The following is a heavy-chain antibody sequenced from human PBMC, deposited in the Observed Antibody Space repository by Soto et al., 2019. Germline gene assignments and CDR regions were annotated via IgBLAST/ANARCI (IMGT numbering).Heavy chain of an antibody. CDR1: GDSFNTFA. D-gene: IGHD3-22*01. Sequence: QVQLVQSGAEVKKPGSSVKRSCKASGDSFNTFAVTWVRQSPGQGLEWMGGIIPNFDTPNYAQKFQGRVTIIADKSTSTPYMELSSLRSEDTAVYYCARPYYDSSGYYLWDFDYWGQGTLVTVSS. V-gene: IGHV1-69*06. CDR3: ARPYYDSSGYYLWDFDY. CDR2: IIPNFDTP. J-gene: IGHJ4*02.